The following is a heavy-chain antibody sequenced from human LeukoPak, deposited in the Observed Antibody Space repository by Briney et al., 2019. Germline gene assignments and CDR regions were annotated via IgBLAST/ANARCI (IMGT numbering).Heavy chain of an antibody. D-gene: IGHD3-9*01. J-gene: IGHJ4*02. CDR1: GGSFSGYY. CDR2: INHSGST. Sequence: SKTLSLTCAVYGGSFSGYYWSWIRQPPGKGLEWIGEINHSGSTNYNPSLKSRVTISVDTSKNQFSLKLSSVTAADTAVYYCARGETYYDILTGYRIMYCFDYWGQGTLVTVSS. CDR3: ARGETYYDILTGYRIMYCFDY. V-gene: IGHV4-34*01.